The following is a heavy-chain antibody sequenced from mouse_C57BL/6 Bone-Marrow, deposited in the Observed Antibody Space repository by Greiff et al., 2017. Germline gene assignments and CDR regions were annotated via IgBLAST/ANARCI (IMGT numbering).Heavy chain of an antibody. V-gene: IGHV10-1*01. CDR2: IRSKSNNYAT. CDR1: GFSFNTYA. CDR3: VRQNDYGYFDV. J-gene: IGHJ1*03. Sequence: EVQRVESGGGLVQPKGSLKLSCAASGFSFNTYAMNWVRQAPGKGLEWVARIRSKSNNYATYYADSVKDRFTISRDDSESMLYLQMNNLKTEDTAMYYCVRQNDYGYFDVWGTGTTVTVSS. D-gene: IGHD2-3*01.